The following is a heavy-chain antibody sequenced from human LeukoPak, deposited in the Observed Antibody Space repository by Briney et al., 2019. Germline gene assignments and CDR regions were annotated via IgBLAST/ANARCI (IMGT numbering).Heavy chain of an antibody. CDR1: GYTFTDYY. D-gene: IGHD4-11*01. CDR2: INPNSGER. V-gene: IGHV1-2*02. CDR3: ARDRDYSNTERGFDY. J-gene: IGHJ4*02. Sequence: EASVKVSCKTSGYTFTDYYIHWVRQAPGQELEWMGWINPNSGERNSAQKFQGRVTMTGDSSISTAYMELSRVTSDDTAVYYCARDRDYSNTERGFDYWGQGTLVTVSS.